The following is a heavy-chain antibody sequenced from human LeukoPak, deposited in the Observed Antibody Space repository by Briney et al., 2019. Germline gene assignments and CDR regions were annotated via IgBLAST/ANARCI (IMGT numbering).Heavy chain of an antibody. CDR2: INHSGST. CDR1: GGSFSGYY. J-gene: IGHJ3*02. D-gene: IGHD6-13*01. CDR3: ARGPNVGGTAGTAFDI. Sequence: SETLSLTCAVYGGSFSGYYWSWIRQPPGKGLEWIGEINHSGSTNYNPSLKSRVTISVDTSKNQFSLKLSSVTAADTAVYYCARGPNVGGTAGTAFDIWGQGTMVTVSS. V-gene: IGHV4-34*01.